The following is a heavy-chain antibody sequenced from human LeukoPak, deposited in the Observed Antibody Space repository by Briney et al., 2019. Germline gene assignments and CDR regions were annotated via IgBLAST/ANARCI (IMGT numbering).Heavy chain of an antibody. J-gene: IGHJ4*02. CDR1: GVSISSHY. CDR3: AIVSSIDFWSGYGYYFDY. Sequence: SETLSLTCTVSGVSISSHYLSWIRQPPGKGLEWVGYIYYSGSTNYNASLESRVTISLDTSKNQFSLKLSYVTAADTAVYYCAIVSSIDFWSGYGYYFDYWGQGTLVTVSS. V-gene: IGHV4-59*11. D-gene: IGHD3-3*01. CDR2: IYYSGST.